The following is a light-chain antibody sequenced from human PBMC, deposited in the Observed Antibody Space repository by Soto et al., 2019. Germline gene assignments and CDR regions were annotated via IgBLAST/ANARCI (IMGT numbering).Light chain of an antibody. Sequence: QSVLTQPPSASGTPGQRVTISCSGSSSNIGSNTVNWYQQLPGTAPKLLIYSHNQRPSGVPDRFSGSKSGTSASXAISGLQSEDEADYYCAAWDDSLNGVVFGGGTKLTVL. J-gene: IGLJ2*01. CDR2: SHN. V-gene: IGLV1-44*01. CDR1: SSNIGSNT. CDR3: AAWDDSLNGVV.